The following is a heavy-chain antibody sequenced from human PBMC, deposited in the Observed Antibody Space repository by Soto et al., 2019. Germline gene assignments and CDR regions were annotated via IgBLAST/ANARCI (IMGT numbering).Heavy chain of an antibody. D-gene: IGHD6-6*01. V-gene: IGHV1-2*02. CDR1: GYTFNAYY. Sequence: ASVKVSCKASGYTFNAYYIHWVRQAPGQGLEWVGRINPNSGDTTYTQTFEGRVTMTRDTSISTAYLELTGLRSDDTAIYYCARVPRPLYNFYYCGQGTLVSVSS. J-gene: IGHJ4*02. CDR2: INPNSGDT. CDR3: ARVPRPLYNFYY.